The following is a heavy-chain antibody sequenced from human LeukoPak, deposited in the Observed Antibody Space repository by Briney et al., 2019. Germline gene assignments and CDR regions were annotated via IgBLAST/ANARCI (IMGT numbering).Heavy chain of an antibody. CDR1: GFTFSSYE. V-gene: IGHV3-48*03. D-gene: IGHD6-6*01. CDR3: ARPSSIATDAFDI. Sequence: GGSLRLSCAASGFTFSSYEMNWVRQAPGKGLEWVSYISSSGSTIYYADSVKGRFTISRDNAKNSLYLQMNSLRAEDTAVYYCARPSSIATDAFDIWGQGTMVTVSS. J-gene: IGHJ3*02. CDR2: ISSSGSTI.